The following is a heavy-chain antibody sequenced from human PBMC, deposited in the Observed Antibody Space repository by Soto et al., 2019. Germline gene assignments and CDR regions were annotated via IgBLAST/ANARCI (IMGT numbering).Heavy chain of an antibody. D-gene: IGHD6-19*01. CDR3: ARPTVAGTGDLYYGMDV. CDR1: GFTFSSYG. CDR2: IWYDGSNK. J-gene: IGHJ6*02. V-gene: IGHV3-33*01. Sequence: QVQLVESGGGVVQPGRSLRLSCAASGFTFSSYGMHWVRQAPGKGLEWVAVIWYDGSNKYYADSVKGRFTISRDNSKNTLDLQMNSLRAEDTAVYYCARPTVAGTGDLYYGMDVWGQGTTVTVSS.